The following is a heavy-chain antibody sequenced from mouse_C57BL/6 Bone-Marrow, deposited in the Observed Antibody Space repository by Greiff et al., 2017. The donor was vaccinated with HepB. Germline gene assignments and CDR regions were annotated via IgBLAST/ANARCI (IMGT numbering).Heavy chain of an antibody. J-gene: IGHJ2*01. CDR1: GYTFTSYG. Sequence: QVQLQQSGAELARPGASVKLSCKASGYTFTSYGISWVKQRTGQGLEWIGEIYPRSGNTYYNEKFKGKATLTADKSSSTAYMELRSLTSEDSAVYFWARWSYGSSYGRFDYWGQGTTLTVSS. V-gene: IGHV1-81*01. CDR3: ARWSYGSSYGRFDY. CDR2: IYPRSGNT. D-gene: IGHD1-1*01.